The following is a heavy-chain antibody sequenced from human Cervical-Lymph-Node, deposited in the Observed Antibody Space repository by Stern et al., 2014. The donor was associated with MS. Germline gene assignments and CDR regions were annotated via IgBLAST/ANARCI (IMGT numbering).Heavy chain of an antibody. CDR1: GASVSSSGYY. CDR2: IYYTGST. V-gene: IGHV4-31*03. J-gene: IGHJ4*02. CDR3: ARGATINDFDF. Sequence: QVQLQESGPGLVKPSQTVSLTCTVSGASVSSSGYYWSWLRQHPGQGLEWIGYIYYTGSTYYNPSLKSRVTISLDTSKNRFSLRLSSVTAADTAVYFCARGATINDFDFWGQGTLVTVSS. D-gene: IGHD5-12*01.